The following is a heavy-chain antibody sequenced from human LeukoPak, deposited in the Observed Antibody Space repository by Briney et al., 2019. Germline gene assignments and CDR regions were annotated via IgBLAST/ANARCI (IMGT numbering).Heavy chain of an antibody. CDR1: GYTFTGYC. CDR3: ARAYYYGSGTHFDH. CDR2: INPNSGGT. D-gene: IGHD3-10*01. V-gene: IGHV1-2*02. Sequence: ASVKVSCKASGYTFTGYCIHWVRHAHGQGIEWMGWINPNSGGTNYAQKFQGRVTMTRDTSISTAYMELSRLRSDDTAVYYCARAYYYGSGTHFDHWGQGTLVTVSS. J-gene: IGHJ4*02.